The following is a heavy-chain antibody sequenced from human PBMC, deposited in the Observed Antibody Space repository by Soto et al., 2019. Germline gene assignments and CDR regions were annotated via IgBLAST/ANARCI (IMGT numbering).Heavy chain of an antibody. CDR1: GFTFSSYA. CDR3: AKDHPSRITMIVVVMDY. Sequence: QAGGSLRLSCAASGFTFSSYAMSWVRRAPGKGLEWVSAISGSGGSTYYADSVKGRFTISRDNSKNTLYLQMNSLRAEDTAVYYCAKDHPSRITMIVVVMDYWGQGTLVTVSS. J-gene: IGHJ4*02. CDR2: ISGSGGST. V-gene: IGHV3-23*01. D-gene: IGHD3-22*01.